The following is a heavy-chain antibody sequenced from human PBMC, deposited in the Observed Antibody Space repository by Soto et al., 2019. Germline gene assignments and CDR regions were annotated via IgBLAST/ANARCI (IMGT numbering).Heavy chain of an antibody. CDR3: ARRRVTRQVGWFDP. V-gene: IGHV4-59*08. J-gene: IGHJ5*02. Sequence: QVPLQESGPGLVKPSETLSLTCTVSGGSISSYYWSWIRQPPGKGLEWIGYIYYSGSTNYNPSLKSRVTISVDTSKNQFSLKLSSVTAADTAVYYCARRRVTRQVGWFDPWGQGTLVTVSS. CDR1: GGSISSYY. CDR2: IYYSGST. D-gene: IGHD2-21*02.